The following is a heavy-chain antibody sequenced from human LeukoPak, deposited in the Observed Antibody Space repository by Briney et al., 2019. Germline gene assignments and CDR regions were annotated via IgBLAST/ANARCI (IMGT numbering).Heavy chain of an antibody. V-gene: IGHV1-2*02. CDR3: ARVFYSSGYDYFELYDY. D-gene: IGHD5-12*01. CDR1: GYTFTDYY. J-gene: IGHJ4*02. CDR2: INPNSGGT. Sequence: GASVKVSCKASGYTFTDYYMHWVRQAPGQGLEWMGWINPNSGGTNYAQKFQGRVTMTRDTSISTAYMELSRLRSDDTAVYYCARVFYSSGYDYFELYDYWGQGTLVTVSS.